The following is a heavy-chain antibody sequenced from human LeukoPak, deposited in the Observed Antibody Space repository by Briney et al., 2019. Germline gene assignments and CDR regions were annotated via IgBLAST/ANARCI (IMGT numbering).Heavy chain of an antibody. V-gene: IGHV3-30-3*01. D-gene: IGHD6-19*01. CDR2: ISYDGRNK. CDR1: GFTFSSYA. Sequence: GGSLRLSCAASGFTFSSYAMHWVRQAPGKGLEWVAVISYDGRNKYYADSVKGRFTISRDNSKNTLYLQMNSLRAEDTAVYYCASPYQSSGWYPQTTYYFDYWGQGTLVTVSS. CDR3: ASPYQSSGWYPQTTYYFDY. J-gene: IGHJ4*02.